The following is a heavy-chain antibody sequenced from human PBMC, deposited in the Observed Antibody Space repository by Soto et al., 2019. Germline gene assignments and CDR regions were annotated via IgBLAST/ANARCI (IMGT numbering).Heavy chain of an antibody. CDR2: IYPADSHT. CDR3: ARPSGDYSSGGYMAY. J-gene: IGHJ4*02. D-gene: IGHD6-19*01. CDR1: GYSFTSYW. Sequence: KTPGESLKISCKGSGYSFTSYWIGWVRQMPGKGLEWMGVIYPADSHTRYSPSFQGQVTISADKSINTAYLQWNSLKASDTAMYYGARPSGDYSSGGYMAYWGQGTPVT. V-gene: IGHV5-51*01.